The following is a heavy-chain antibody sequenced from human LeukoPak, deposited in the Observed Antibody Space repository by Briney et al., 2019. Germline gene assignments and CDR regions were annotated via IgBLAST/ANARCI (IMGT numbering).Heavy chain of an antibody. CDR2: ISSSGSTI. Sequence: QPGGSLRLSCAASGFTFSSYEMNWVRQAPGKGLEWVSYISSSGSTIYYADSVKGRFTISRDNAKNSLYLQMNSLRAEDTAAYYCARGGGYCSSTSCYGRDFDYWGQGTLVTVSS. D-gene: IGHD2-2*03. J-gene: IGHJ4*02. V-gene: IGHV3-48*03. CDR3: ARGGGYCSSTSCYGRDFDY. CDR1: GFTFSSYE.